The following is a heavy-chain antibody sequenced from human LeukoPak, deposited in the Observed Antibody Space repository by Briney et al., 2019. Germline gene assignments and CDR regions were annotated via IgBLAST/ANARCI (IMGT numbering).Heavy chain of an antibody. CDR1: GGSFSGYY. CDR3: ARWYDSSGHFDY. V-gene: IGHV4-34*01. CDR2: INHSGST. D-gene: IGHD3-22*01. Sequence: SETLSLTCAVYGGSFSGYYWSWIRQPPGKGLEWIGVINHSGSTNYNPSLKSRVTISVDTSKNQFSLKLSSVTAADTAVYYCARWYDSSGHFDYWGQGTLVTVSS. J-gene: IGHJ4*02.